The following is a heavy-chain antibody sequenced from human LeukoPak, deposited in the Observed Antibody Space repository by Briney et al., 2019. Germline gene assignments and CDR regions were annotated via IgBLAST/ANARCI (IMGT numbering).Heavy chain of an antibody. D-gene: IGHD3-3*01. CDR3: ARGHFGVVLDY. Sequence: GGSLRLSCAASGFTFSNFWMSWVRQAPGKGLEWVANINPDGSAKYYVDSVKGRFTISRDNAKKSLYLQMNSLRAEDTAVYYCARGHFGVVLDYWGQGTLVTVSS. V-gene: IGHV3-7*01. CDR1: GFTFSNFW. J-gene: IGHJ4*02. CDR2: INPDGSAK.